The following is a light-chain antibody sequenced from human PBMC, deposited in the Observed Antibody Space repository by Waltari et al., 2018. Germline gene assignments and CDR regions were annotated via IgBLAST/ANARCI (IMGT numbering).Light chain of an antibody. J-gene: IGKJ1*01. V-gene: IGKV1-9*01. CDR1: QGISSY. CDR3: QQLNSYPRT. CDR2: AAS. Sequence: DIQFTQSPSFLSASVGVRVTITCRASQGISSYLAWYQQKQGKAPKLLIYAASTLQSGVPSRFSGSGSGTEFTLTISSLQPEDFATYYCQQLNSYPRTFGQGTKVEIK.